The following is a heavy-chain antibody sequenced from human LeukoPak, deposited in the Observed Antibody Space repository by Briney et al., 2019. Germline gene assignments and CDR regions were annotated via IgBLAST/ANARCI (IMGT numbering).Heavy chain of an antibody. Sequence: SETLSLTRTVSGGSISSNYWSWIRQPPGKGLEWIGYIYYSGRTNYNPSLKSRVTISVDTSKNQFSLKLTSVTAADTAVYYCARIGFGDSSGYHYDDAFDIWGQGTMVTVSS. CDR1: GGSISSNY. V-gene: IGHV4-59*01. CDR2: IYYSGRT. D-gene: IGHD3-22*01. J-gene: IGHJ3*02. CDR3: ARIGFGDSSGYHYDDAFDI.